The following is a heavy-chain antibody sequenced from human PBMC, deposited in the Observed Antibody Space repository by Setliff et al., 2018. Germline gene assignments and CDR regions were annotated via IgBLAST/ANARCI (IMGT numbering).Heavy chain of an antibody. J-gene: IGHJ3*02. CDR3: ATGTTPQAFDI. D-gene: IGHD1-7*01. V-gene: IGHV3-74*01. CDR2: INIDGSYT. CDR1: GLTFTSHW. Sequence: GSLRLSCAASGLTFTSHWTHWVRQAPGKGLVWVSRINIDGSYTSYADSVKGRFIISRDNAKNTLYLQMNSLRAEDTAVYYCATGTTPQAFDIWGQGTMVTVSS.